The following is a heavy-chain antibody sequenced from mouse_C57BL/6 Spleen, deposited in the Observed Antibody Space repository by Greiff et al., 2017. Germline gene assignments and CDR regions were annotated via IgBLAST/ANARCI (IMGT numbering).Heavy chain of an antibody. Sequence: EVQLVESAGGLVQPGSSMKLSCTASGFTFSDYYMAWVRQVPEKGLEWVANINYDGSSAYYLDSLKSRFIISRDNAKNILYLQMSSLKSEDTATYYCARGSNLEYAMDYWGQGTSVTDSA. CDR1: GFTFSDYY. V-gene: IGHV5-16*01. CDR2: INYDGSSA. J-gene: IGHJ4*01. D-gene: IGHD2-5*01. CDR3: ARGSNLEYAMDY.